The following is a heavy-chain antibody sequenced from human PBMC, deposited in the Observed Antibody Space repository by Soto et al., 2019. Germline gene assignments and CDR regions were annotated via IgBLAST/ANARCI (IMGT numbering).Heavy chain of an antibody. V-gene: IGHV3-21*01. CDR1: GFTFSSYS. J-gene: IGHJ4*02. CDR3: ARDNDWNYELN. D-gene: IGHD1-7*01. Sequence: EVQLVESGGGLVKPGGSLRLSCAASGFTFSSYSMNWVRQAPGKGLKWVSSISSSSSYIYYADSVKGRFTISRDNAKNSLYLQMNSLRAEDTAVYYCARDNDWNYELNWGQGTLVTVSS. CDR2: ISSSSSYI.